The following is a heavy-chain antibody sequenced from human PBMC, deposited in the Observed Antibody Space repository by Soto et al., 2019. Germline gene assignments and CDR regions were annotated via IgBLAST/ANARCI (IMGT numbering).Heavy chain of an antibody. CDR3: ARVYRITMVRGELSEY. D-gene: IGHD3-10*01. J-gene: IGHJ4*02. CDR2: ISAYNGNT. CDR1: GYTFTSYG. Sequence: QVQLVQSGAEVKKPGASVKVSCKASGYTFTSYGISWVRQAPGQGLEWMGWISAYNGNTNYAQKLQGRVTMTTVTSTSTAYMELRSLRSDDTAVYYCARVYRITMVRGELSEYWGQGTLVTVSS. V-gene: IGHV1-18*01.